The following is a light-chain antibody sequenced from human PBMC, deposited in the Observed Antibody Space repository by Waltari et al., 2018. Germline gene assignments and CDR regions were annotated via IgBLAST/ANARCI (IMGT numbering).Light chain of an antibody. V-gene: IGKV1D-13*01. CDR2: DAS. Sequence: AIQLTQSPSSLSASVGHRIPITCRASQDIASALAWYVQKPGKAPQLLIYDASTLESGVPSRFSGSGSGTDFTLSISGLQPEDSATYYCQQFINYPLTFGPGTTVDIK. CDR3: QQFINYPLT. J-gene: IGKJ3*01. CDR1: QDIASA.